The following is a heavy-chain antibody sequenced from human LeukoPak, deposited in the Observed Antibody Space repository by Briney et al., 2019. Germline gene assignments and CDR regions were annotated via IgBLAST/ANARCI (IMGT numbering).Heavy chain of an antibody. CDR2: IYSGGST. CDR1: GFTVSSNY. V-gene: IGHV3-53*01. Sequence: GGSLRLSCAASGFTVSSNYMSWVRQAPGKGLEWVSVIYSGGSTYYADSVKGRFTISRDNAKNSLFLHMNSLRAEDTAVYYCASSWYDSSGYYSLSYFDYWGQGTLVTVSS. D-gene: IGHD3-22*01. CDR3: ASSWYDSSGYYSLSYFDY. J-gene: IGHJ4*02.